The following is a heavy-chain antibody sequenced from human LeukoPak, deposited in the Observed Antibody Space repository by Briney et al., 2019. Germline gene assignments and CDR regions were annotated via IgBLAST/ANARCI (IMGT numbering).Heavy chain of an antibody. J-gene: IGHJ3*02. Sequence: GGSLRLSCTVSGFTVSSNSMSWVRQAPGKGLEWVSFIYSDNTHYSDSVKGRFTISRDNSKNTLYLQMNSLRAEDTAVYYCAGGRQNSGSYSDAFDIWGQGTMVTVSS. CDR1: GFTVSSNS. V-gene: IGHV3-53*01. D-gene: IGHD1-26*01. CDR3: AGGRQNSGSYSDAFDI. CDR2: IYSDNT.